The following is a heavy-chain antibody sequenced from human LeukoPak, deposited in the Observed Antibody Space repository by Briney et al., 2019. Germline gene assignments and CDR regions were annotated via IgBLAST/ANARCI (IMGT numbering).Heavy chain of an antibody. Sequence: SETLSLTCTVSGASIYSSDYSWGWIRQSPGKGLEWIGNISYSGTPYYNPSLKSRVTISVDTSKNQFSLKLSSVTAADTAVYYCARRGPPRTMLRGVKSGWFDPWGQGTLVTVSS. CDR2: ISYSGTP. V-gene: IGHV4-39*01. CDR3: ARRGPPRTMLRGVKSGWFDP. J-gene: IGHJ5*02. CDR1: GASIYSSDYS. D-gene: IGHD3-10*01.